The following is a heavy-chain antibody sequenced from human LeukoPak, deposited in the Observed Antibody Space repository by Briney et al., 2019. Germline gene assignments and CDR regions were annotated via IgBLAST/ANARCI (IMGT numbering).Heavy chain of an antibody. CDR2: ISTYNGDT. CDR1: AYRFTSYG. CDR3: ARPMRAAAGPRYYYYYGMDV. Sequence: ASVKVSCKVSAYRFTSYGISWVRQAPGQGLEWMGWISTYNGDTEVAQKFQGRVSMTTDTSSRTAYMELRSLRTDDTAVYYCARPMRAAAGPRYYYYYGMDVWGQGSTVTVSS. D-gene: IGHD6-13*01. J-gene: IGHJ6*02. V-gene: IGHV1-18*01.